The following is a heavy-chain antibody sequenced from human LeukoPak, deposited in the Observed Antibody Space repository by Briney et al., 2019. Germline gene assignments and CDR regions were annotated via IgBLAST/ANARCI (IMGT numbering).Heavy chain of an antibody. J-gene: IGHJ6*03. CDR1: GFTFSSYW. D-gene: IGHD5-12*01. Sequence: GGSLRLSCAASGFTFSSYWMHWVRQAPGKGLAWVSRINSDGSSTSYADSVKGRFTISRDNAKNTLYLQMNSLRAEDTAVYYCVSGYDNYYYYYYMDVWGKGTTVTVSS. CDR2: INSDGSST. V-gene: IGHV3-74*01. CDR3: VSGYDNYYYYYYMDV.